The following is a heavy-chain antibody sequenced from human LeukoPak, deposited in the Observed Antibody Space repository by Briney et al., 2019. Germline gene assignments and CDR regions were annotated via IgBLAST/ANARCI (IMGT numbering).Heavy chain of an antibody. D-gene: IGHD4-23*01. CDR2: AYYRSRWSN. CDR3: ARGSNSALDI. Sequence: QTLSLTCAISGDSVSRFGGAWNWIRQSPSRGLEWLGRAYYRSRWSNDYAPSVRGRINISPDTSQNQFSLQLNSVTPDDTAVYYCARGSNSALDIWGRGTMVTVSS. CDR1: GDSVSRFGGA. J-gene: IGHJ3*02. V-gene: IGHV6-1*01.